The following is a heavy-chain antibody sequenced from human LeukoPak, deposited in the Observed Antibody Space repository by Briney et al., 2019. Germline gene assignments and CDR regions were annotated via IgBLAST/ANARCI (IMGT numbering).Heavy chain of an antibody. V-gene: IGHV3-23*01. J-gene: IGHJ6*02. Sequence: GGSLRLSCAASGFNFSTYAMSWVRQAPGKGLEWVSAISGSGGSTYYADSVKGRFTISRDNSKNTLYLQMNSLRAEDTAVYYCAIRRGGWYGMDVWGQGTTVTVSS. CDR3: AIRRGGWYGMDV. CDR1: GFNFSTYA. CDR2: ISGSGGST. D-gene: IGHD6-19*01.